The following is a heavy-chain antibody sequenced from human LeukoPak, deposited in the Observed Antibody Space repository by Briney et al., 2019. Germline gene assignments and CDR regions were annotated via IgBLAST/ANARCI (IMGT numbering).Heavy chain of an antibody. Sequence: SETLSLTCTVSGGSISSGSYYWSWIRQPAGKGLEWIGRIYTSGSTNYNPSLKSRVTISVDTSKNQFSLKLSSVTAADTAVYYCARDRQLADAFDIWGQGTMVTVSS. CDR2: IYTSGST. D-gene: IGHD6-6*01. CDR1: GGSISSGSYY. V-gene: IGHV4-61*02. J-gene: IGHJ3*02. CDR3: ARDRQLADAFDI.